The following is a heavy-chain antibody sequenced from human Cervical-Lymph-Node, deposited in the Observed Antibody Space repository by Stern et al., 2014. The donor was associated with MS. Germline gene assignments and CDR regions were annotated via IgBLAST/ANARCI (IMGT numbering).Heavy chain of an antibody. D-gene: IGHD3-16*01. Sequence: QVQLQESGPGLVKPSQTLSLTCTVSGDSISSGYYYWSWIRQHPGKGLEWLGYIYYSGTTYYNASLKSRITISVDTSKNQFSLQLSSVTAADTALYYCARDRAIMTTRGYFDLWGRGTLVTVSS. CDR2: IYYSGTT. CDR1: GDSISSGYYY. V-gene: IGHV4-31*03. J-gene: IGHJ2*01. CDR3: ARDRAIMTTRGYFDL.